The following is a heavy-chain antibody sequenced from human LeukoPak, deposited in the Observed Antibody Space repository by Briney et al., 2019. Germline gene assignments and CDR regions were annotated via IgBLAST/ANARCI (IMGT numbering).Heavy chain of an antibody. CDR3: ATMYYDFWSGYLGYDDY. D-gene: IGHD3-3*01. V-gene: IGHV3-30*03. Sequence: GRSLRLSCAASGFTFSSYGMHWVRQAPGKGLEWVAVISYDGSNKYYADSVKGRFTISRDNSKNTLYLQMNSLRAEDTAVYYCATMYYDFWSGYLGYDDYWGQGTLVTVSS. CDR2: ISYDGSNK. J-gene: IGHJ4*02. CDR1: GFTFSSYG.